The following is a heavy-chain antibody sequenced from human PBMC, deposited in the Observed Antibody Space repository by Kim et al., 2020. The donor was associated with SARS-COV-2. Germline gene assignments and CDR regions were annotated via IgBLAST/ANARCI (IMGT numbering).Heavy chain of an antibody. D-gene: IGHD3-10*01. V-gene: IGHV1-24*01. J-gene: IGHJ4*02. CDR3: ATSLMVRGAPVY. Sequence: IYAQKFQGRVTMTEDTSTDTAYMELSSLRSEDTAVYYCATSLMVRGAPVYWGQGTLVTVSS.